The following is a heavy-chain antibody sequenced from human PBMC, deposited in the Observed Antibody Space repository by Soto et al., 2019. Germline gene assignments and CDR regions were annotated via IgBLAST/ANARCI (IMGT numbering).Heavy chain of an antibody. CDR1: GFTFSNAW. V-gene: IGHV3-15*07. D-gene: IGHD1-7*01. Sequence: GGSLRLSCAASGFTFSNAWMNWVRQAPGKGLEWVGRIKSKTDGGTTDYAAPVKGRFTISRDDSKNTLYLQMNSLKTEDTAVYYCTTDPGVVASETGTHPDAFDIWGQGTMVTVSS. CDR2: IKSKTDGGTT. CDR3: TTDPGVVASETGTHPDAFDI. J-gene: IGHJ3*02.